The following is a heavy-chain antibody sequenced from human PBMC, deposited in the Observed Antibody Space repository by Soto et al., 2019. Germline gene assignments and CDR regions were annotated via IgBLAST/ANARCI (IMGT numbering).Heavy chain of an antibody. D-gene: IGHD3-10*01. V-gene: IGHV3-74*01. J-gene: IGHJ5*01. CDR3: AREFIMLDGCIRWFDS. Sequence: GGSLRLSCAASGFPFTNHWMHWLRQAPGEGLVWLSRISPDGSRTHYADSVKGRFTVSRDYAKNTLYVQMNSLRAEDTAVYYCAREFIMLDGCIRWFDSWGQGTLVTVSS. CDR1: GFPFTNHW. CDR2: ISPDGSRT.